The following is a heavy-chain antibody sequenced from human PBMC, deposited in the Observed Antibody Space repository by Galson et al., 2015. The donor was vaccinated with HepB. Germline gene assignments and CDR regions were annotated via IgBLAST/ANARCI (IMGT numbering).Heavy chain of an antibody. Sequence: SLRLSCAASGFAFNYFPMHWVRQAPGKGLEWVAVISYTGRYTNYADFGKGRFTISRDNSKNALYLQMNSLRLDDTALYYCVRPRGEGACDYQNWYFDVWGRGTLVTVSS. J-gene: IGHJ2*01. CDR2: ISYTGRYT. CDR1: GFAFNYFP. D-gene: IGHD4-17*01. V-gene: IGHV3-30*04. CDR3: VRPRGEGACDYQNWYFDV.